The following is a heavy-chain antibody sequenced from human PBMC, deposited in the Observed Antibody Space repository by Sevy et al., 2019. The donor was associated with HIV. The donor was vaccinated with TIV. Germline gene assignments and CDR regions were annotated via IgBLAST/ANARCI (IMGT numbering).Heavy chain of an antibody. Sequence: SETLSLTCTVSGGSISSYYWSWIRQPPGKGLEWIGYIYYSGSTNYNPSLKSRVTISVDTSKNQFSLKLSSVTAADTAVYCCARVGQGYCGGDCYSGVLGFDYWGQGTLVTVSS. CDR2: IYYSGST. V-gene: IGHV4-59*01. D-gene: IGHD2-21*02. J-gene: IGHJ4*02. CDR3: ARVGQGYCGGDCYSGVLGFDY. CDR1: GGSISSYY.